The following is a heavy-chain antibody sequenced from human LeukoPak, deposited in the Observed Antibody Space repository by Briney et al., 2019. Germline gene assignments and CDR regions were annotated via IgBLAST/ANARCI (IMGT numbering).Heavy chain of an antibody. V-gene: IGHV4-59*01. D-gene: IGHD6-19*01. CDR3: ARLAGGSGLDY. CDR1: GGSISGYC. J-gene: IGHJ4*02. Sequence: SETLSLTCTVSGGSISGYCWSWIRQPPGMGLEWIGNIYSGGSANYNPSLKSRVTISVDTSKNHFSLKMTSMTAADTAVYYCARLAGGSGLDYWGQGTLVTVSS. CDR2: IYSGGSA.